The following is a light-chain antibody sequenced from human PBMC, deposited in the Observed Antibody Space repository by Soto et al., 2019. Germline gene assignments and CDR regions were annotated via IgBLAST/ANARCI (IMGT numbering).Light chain of an antibody. CDR2: GAS. J-gene: IGKJ1*01. V-gene: IGKV1-9*01. Sequence: QLTQSPSSLSASVGDRVTITCRASQGISSNLAWYQQKPGRAPKLLIFGASTLQSGVPSRFSGSGSGTEFTLTISSLQPDDFATYYCQQYNSYSWTFGQGTKVDIK. CDR1: QGISSN. CDR3: QQYNSYSWT.